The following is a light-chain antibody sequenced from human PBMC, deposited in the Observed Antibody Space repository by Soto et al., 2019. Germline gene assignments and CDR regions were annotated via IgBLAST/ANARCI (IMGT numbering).Light chain of an antibody. CDR2: RNN. V-gene: IGLV1-47*01. CDR3: AAWDDSLSGFYV. Sequence: QSVLTQPPSASGTPGQRVTISCSGSSSNIGSNYVYWYQQLPGTALKLLIYRNNQRPSGVPDRFSGSNSGTSASLAISGLRSEDEADYYCAAWDDSLSGFYVFGTGTKVTVL. CDR1: SSNIGSNY. J-gene: IGLJ1*01.